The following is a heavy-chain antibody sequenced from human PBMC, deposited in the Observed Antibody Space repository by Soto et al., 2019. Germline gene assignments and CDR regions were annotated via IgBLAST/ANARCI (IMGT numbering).Heavy chain of an antibody. V-gene: IGHV6-1*01. D-gene: IGHD2-21*02. CDR3: ARDLTASFDH. Sequence: SQTLSLTCVISGDSVSSNPSTWNWIRQSPSRGLEWLGRIYYRSEWYTDYAPFVKSRITIKADASRNQFSLHLNSVTPEDTAIYYCARDLTASFDHWGQGTLVTVSS. J-gene: IGHJ4*02. CDR1: GDSVSSNPST. CDR2: IYYRSEWYT.